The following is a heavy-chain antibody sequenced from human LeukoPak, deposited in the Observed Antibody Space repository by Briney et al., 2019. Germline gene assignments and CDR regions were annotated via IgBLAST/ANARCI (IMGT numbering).Heavy chain of an antibody. CDR2: IIPIFGTA. CDR1: GGTFSSYA. D-gene: IGHD1-26*01. J-gene: IGHJ6*03. Sequence: SVKVSCKASGGTFSSYAISWVRQAPGQGLEWMGGIIPIFGTANYAQKFQGRVTITTDESTSTAYMELSSLRSEDTAVYYCAFNSWHSGRYYYGLYMDAWGQVTTVT. V-gene: IGHV1-69*05. CDR3: AFNSWHSGRYYYGLYMDA.